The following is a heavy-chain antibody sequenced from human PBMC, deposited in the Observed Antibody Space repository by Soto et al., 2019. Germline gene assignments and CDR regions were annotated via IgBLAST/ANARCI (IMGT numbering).Heavy chain of an antibody. D-gene: IGHD3-22*01. J-gene: IGHJ6*02. Sequence: ASVKVSCKASGYTFTGYYMHWVRQAPGQGLEWMGWINPNSGGTNYAQKFQGRVTMTRDTSISTAYMELSRLRSDDTAVYYCAKDTGGVYDSSGYYPYYYYYGMDVWGQGTTVTVSS. CDR2: INPNSGGT. V-gene: IGHV1-2*02. CDR3: AKDTGGVYDSSGYYPYYYYYGMDV. CDR1: GYTFTGYY.